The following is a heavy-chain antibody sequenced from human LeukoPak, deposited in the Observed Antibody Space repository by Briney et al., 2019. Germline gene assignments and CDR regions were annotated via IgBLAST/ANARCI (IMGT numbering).Heavy chain of an antibody. J-gene: IGHJ4*02. Sequence: GGSLRLSCAASGFTFSNAWMSWVRQAPGKGLEWVGRIKSKTDGGTTDYAAPVKGRFTISRDDSKNTLYLQMNSLRAEDTAVYYCARDDIQLERRRGGGYFDYWGQGTLVTVSS. CDR3: ARDDIQLERRRGGGYFDY. V-gene: IGHV3-15*01. CDR2: IKSKTDGGTT. D-gene: IGHD1-1*01. CDR1: GFTFSNAW.